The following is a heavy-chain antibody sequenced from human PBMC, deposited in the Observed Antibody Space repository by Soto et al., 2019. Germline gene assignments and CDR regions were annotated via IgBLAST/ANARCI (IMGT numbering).Heavy chain of an antibody. CDR3: SRAPFDSSGYFAY. CDR1: GFTFSRYS. V-gene: IGHV3-30-3*01. CDR2: ISYDETNE. J-gene: IGHJ4*02. Sequence: GGSLRLSCAASGFTFSRYSMHWVRQAPGKGLEWVAAISYDETNESYADSVKGRFTISRDISQNTLFLQMNSLRPEDTAVYFCSRAPFDSSGYFAYWGQGTLVTVSS. D-gene: IGHD3-22*01.